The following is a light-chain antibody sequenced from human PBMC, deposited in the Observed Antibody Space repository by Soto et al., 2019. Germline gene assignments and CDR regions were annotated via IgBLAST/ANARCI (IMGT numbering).Light chain of an antibody. CDR3: SSYASSGSLV. Sequence: QSALTQPASVSGYPGQSSTISCTGGSSDVGVYKYVSWYQQHPGIAPRLMIYEVSNRPSGVYNRLSGAKSGKTSSLALSGLQAEDESDYYCSSYASSGSLVFGGGTTVPVL. CDR2: EVS. J-gene: IGLJ3*02. V-gene: IGLV2-14*01. CDR1: SSDVGVYKY.